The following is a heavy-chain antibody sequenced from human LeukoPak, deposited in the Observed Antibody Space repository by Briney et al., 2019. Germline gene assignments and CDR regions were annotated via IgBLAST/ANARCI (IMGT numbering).Heavy chain of an antibody. V-gene: IGHV1-8*01. Sequence: ASVKVSCKTSGYTFTSYDINWVRQAPGQGLEWMGWMNANSGNAGFAQKFQGRVTMTRDTSINTAYMELSSLRSEDTAVYYCGRSGGYHPLDYGGQGTLVTVPS. J-gene: IGHJ4*02. CDR2: MNANSGNA. D-gene: IGHD5-12*01. CDR1: GYTFTSYD. CDR3: GRSGGYHPLDY.